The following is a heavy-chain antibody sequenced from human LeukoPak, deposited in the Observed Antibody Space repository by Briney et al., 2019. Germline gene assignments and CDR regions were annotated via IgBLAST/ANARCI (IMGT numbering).Heavy chain of an antibody. Sequence: PGRSLILSCAASGFTCSSYAMSRVRQAPGKGLEWVSAISGSGGSTYYADSVKGRFTISRDNSKNTLYLQMNSLRAEDTAVYYCAKDGDFWSGNNWFDPWGQGTLVTVSS. CDR3: AKDGDFWSGNNWFDP. J-gene: IGHJ5*02. D-gene: IGHD3-3*01. V-gene: IGHV3-23*01. CDR1: GFTCSSYA. CDR2: ISGSGGST.